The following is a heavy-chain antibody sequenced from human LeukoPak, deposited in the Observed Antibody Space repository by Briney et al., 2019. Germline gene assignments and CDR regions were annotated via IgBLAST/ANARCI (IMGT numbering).Heavy chain of an antibody. CDR1: GFTFSSYG. J-gene: IGHJ4*02. V-gene: IGHV3-30*03. D-gene: IGHD3-22*01. CDR2: ISYDGSNK. Sequence: GGSLRLSCAASGFTFSSYGMHWVRQAPGKGLEWVAVISYDGSNKYYADSVKGRFTISRDNSKNTLYLQMNSLRAEDTAVYYCARDPPDYYDSSGHDYWGQGTLVAVSS. CDR3: ARDPPDYYDSSGHDY.